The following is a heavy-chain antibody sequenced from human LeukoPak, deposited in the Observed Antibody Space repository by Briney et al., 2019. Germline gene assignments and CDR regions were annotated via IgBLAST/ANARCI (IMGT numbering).Heavy chain of an antibody. V-gene: IGHV4-31*03. CDR1: GDSISSGGYS. CDR2: ISNSGST. Sequence: SETLSLTCTLSGDSISSGGYSWTWIRQHPGTGLDWIGYISNSGSTYYNPSLKNRVTISVDTSKNLISLQLSSVTAADTAVYYCARSPYYDSSGYYYVEWGQGTLVTVSS. D-gene: IGHD3-22*01. J-gene: IGHJ4*02. CDR3: ARSPYYDSSGYYYVE.